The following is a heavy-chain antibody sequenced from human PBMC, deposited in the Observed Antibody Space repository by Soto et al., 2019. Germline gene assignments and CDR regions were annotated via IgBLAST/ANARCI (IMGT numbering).Heavy chain of an antibody. Sequence: GGSLRLSCAASGFTFSSYAMHWVRQAPGKGLEWVAVISYDGSNKYYADSVKGRFTISRDNSKNTLYLQMNSLRAEDTAVYYCARDESPYSSGWYGMMYYWGQGTLVTVSS. CDR3: ARDESPYSSGWYGMMYY. CDR2: ISYDGSNK. D-gene: IGHD6-19*01. V-gene: IGHV3-30-3*01. CDR1: GFTFSSYA. J-gene: IGHJ4*02.